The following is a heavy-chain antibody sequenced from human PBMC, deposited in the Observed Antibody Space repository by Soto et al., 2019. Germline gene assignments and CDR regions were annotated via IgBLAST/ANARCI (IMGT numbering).Heavy chain of an antibody. J-gene: IGHJ4*02. D-gene: IGHD6-19*01. Sequence: QVQLVQSAAELKKPGASVNVSCMTSGYTFTTYDITWVRQAPGQGLEWMGWINGYSGTTDYAQKFQGRVTMTTDTSRGIAFMELTRLNFDDTGVYFCARKMSGWPKFAWWGQGTLVTVSS. CDR3: ARKMSGWPKFAW. CDR2: INGYSGTT. V-gene: IGHV1-18*04. CDR1: GYTFTTYD.